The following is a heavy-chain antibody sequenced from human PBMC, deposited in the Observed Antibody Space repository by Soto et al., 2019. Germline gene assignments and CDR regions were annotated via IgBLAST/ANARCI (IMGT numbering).Heavy chain of an antibody. CDR2: ITWNSGTI. CDR1: GFTFDDYS. CDR3: AKPNLQFFDY. J-gene: IGHJ4*02. Sequence: PGGSLRLSCAASGFTFDDYSIHWVRQAPWKGLEWVSSITWNSGTIGYADSVKGRFTISRDNAKNSLYLQVNSLRVEDTALYYCAKPNLQFFDYSGQGTQVAVSS. V-gene: IGHV3-9*01. D-gene: IGHD4-4*01.